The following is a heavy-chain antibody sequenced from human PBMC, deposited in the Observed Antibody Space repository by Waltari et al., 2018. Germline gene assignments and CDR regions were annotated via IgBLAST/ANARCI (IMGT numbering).Heavy chain of an antibody. Sequence: EVQLVESGGGLVQRGGSLRLSCAASGFIFGDYWMSWVRQVPGKGLEWVANKKQDGSEKSSVDYVKGRFTSFRDNAKNSLYLQMNSLRAEDTAIYYFARVASGGFLEYSKGFDFWGQGALVTVSS. V-gene: IGHV3-7*01. D-gene: IGHD3-3*01. CDR3: ARVASGGFLEYSKGFDF. J-gene: IGHJ4*02. CDR1: GFIFGDYW. CDR2: KKQDGSEK.